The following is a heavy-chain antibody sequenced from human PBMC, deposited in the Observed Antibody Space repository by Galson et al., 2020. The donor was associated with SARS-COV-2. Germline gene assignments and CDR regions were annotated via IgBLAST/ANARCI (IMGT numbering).Heavy chain of an antibody. Sequence: GGSLRLSCAASGFTFDDYAMHWVRQAPGKGLEWVSGISWNSGSIGYADSVKGRFTISRDNAKNSLYLQMNSLRAEDTALYYCAKEYYGDYEAGSDGMDVWGQGTTVTVSS. J-gene: IGHJ6*02. CDR1: GFTFDDYA. CDR3: AKEYYGDYEAGSDGMDV. V-gene: IGHV3-9*01. D-gene: IGHD4-17*01. CDR2: ISWNSGSI.